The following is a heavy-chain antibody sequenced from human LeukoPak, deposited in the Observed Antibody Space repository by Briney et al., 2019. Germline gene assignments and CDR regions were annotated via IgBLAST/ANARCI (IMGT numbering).Heavy chain of an antibody. CDR1: GGSFSGYY. J-gene: IGHJ6*03. CDR3: ARVPLSYYYYYMDV. Sequence: PSETLSLTCAVYGGSFSGYYWSWIRQPPGKGLEWIGEINHSGSTNYNPSLKSRVTISVDTSKNQFSLKLSSVTAADTAVYYCARVPLSYYYYYMDVWGKGTTVTVSS. D-gene: IGHD2-8*01. V-gene: IGHV4-34*01. CDR2: INHSGST.